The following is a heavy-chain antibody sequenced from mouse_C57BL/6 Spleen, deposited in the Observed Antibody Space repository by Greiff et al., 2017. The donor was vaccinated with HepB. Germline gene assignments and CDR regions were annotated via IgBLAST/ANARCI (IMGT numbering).Heavy chain of an antibody. V-gene: IGHV1-15*01. CDR3: TRRRIYYGNLRGIDY. CDR1: GYTFTDYE. CDR2: IDPETGGT. Sequence: QVQLQQSGAELVRPGASVTLSCKASGYTFTDYEMHWVKQTPVHGLEWIGAIDPETGGTAYNQKFKGKAILTADKSSSTAYMELRSLTSEDSAVYYCTRRRIYYGNLRGIDYWGQGTSVTVSS. J-gene: IGHJ4*01. D-gene: IGHD2-1*01.